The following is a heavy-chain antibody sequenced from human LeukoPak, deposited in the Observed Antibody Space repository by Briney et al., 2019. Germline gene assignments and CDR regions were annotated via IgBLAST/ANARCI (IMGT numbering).Heavy chain of an antibody. D-gene: IGHD2-15*01. CDR2: IYYSGST. J-gene: IGHJ4*02. V-gene: IGHV4-39*07. Sequence: SETLSLTCTVSGGSISSSSYYWGWIRQPPGKGLEWIGSIYYSGSTYYNPSLKSRVTISVDTSKNQFSLRLSSVTAADTALYYCARDIRYCRGGSCYSSDLDYWGQGTLVTVSS. CDR1: GGSISSSSYY. CDR3: ARDIRYCRGGSCYSSDLDY.